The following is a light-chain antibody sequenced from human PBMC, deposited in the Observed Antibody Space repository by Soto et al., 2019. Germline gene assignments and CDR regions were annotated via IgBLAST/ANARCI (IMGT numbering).Light chain of an antibody. V-gene: IGKV3-15*01. CDR3: QPYNNWPLT. CDR2: DTS. CDR1: ESVRSN. J-gene: IGKJ4*01. Sequence: EVVMTQSPATLSVSLGERATLSCRASESVRSNLAWYQHKPGQTPRLLIYDTSTRATGVPARFSGSRSGPEFTLTINSLQSEDFAIYYCQPYNNWPLTFGGGTKVDIK.